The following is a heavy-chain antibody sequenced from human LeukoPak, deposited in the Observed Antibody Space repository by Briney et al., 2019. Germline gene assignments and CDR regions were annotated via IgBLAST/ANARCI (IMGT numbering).Heavy chain of an antibody. Sequence: GASVKVSCKASGGTFSSYAISWVRQAPGQGLEWMGGIIPIFGTANYAQKFQGRVTITADESTSTAYMELSSLRSEDTAVYYCARDDSGSYYLDAFDIWGQGTMVTVSS. CDR2: IIPIFGTA. D-gene: IGHD1-26*01. CDR3: ARDDSGSYYLDAFDI. J-gene: IGHJ3*02. V-gene: IGHV1-69*13. CDR1: GGTFSSYA.